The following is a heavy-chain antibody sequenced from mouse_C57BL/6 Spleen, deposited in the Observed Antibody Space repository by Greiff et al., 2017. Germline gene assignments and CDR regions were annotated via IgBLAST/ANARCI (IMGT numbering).Heavy chain of an antibody. D-gene: IGHD2-12*01. CDR3: ARIDYTFDY. CDR1: GYTFTDYY. J-gene: IGHJ2*01. Sequence: EVQLQQSGPELVKPGASVKISCKASGYTFTDYYMNWVKQSHGKSLEWIGDINPNNGGTSYNQKFKGKATLTVDKSSSTAYMELRSLTSEDSAVYYCARIDYTFDYWGQGTTLTVSS. CDR2: INPNNGGT. V-gene: IGHV1-26*01.